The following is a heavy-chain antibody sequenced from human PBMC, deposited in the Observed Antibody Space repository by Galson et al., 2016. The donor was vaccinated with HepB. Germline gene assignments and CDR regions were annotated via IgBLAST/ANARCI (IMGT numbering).Heavy chain of an antibody. CDR3: ARQDFAGVSFDY. Sequence: SLRLSCAVSGLSINSNYMTWVRQAPGKGLEWVSFLYSSGNTYYADSVKGRFTFSRDNSKNTLYLQMTSLTVDETAVYYCARQDFAGVSFDYWGQGTLVTVSS. CDR2: LYSSGNT. J-gene: IGHJ4*02. V-gene: IGHV3-66*04. D-gene: IGHD7-27*01. CDR1: GLSINSNY.